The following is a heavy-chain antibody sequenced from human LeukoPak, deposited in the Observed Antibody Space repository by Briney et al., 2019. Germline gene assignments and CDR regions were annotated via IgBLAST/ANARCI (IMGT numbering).Heavy chain of an antibody. CDR2: IYRGGST. CDR1: GITVSSNY. J-gene: IGHJ4*02. Sequence: PGGSLRLSCAASGITVSSNYMSWLRQAPGKGLEWVSVIYRGGSTYDADSVKGRFTISRDNSKNTLDLQINSLRAEDTAVYYCARGPTAYYFDYWGPGTLVTVSS. V-gene: IGHV3-66*01. CDR3: ARGPTAYYFDY. D-gene: IGHD2-21*02.